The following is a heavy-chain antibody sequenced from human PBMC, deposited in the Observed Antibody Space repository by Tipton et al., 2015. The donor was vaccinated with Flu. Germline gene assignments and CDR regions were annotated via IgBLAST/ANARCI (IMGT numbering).Heavy chain of an antibody. CDR2: IYYTGYP. Sequence: TLSLTCTVSGGSISSSSHYWGWIRQAPGRGLEWVGSIYYTGYPYYNSSLKSRLAMSIDTSKKQFSLKLTSVTAADTAVYYCARGGGSPSYWGQGTLVTVSS. CDR1: GGSISSSSHY. V-gene: IGHV4-39*07. J-gene: IGHJ4*02. D-gene: IGHD2-15*01. CDR3: ARGGGSPSY.